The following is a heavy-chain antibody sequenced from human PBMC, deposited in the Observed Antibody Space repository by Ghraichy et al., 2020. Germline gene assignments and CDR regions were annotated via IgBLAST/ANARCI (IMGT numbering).Heavy chain of an antibody. CDR3: ARWDTGGNYYCN. V-gene: IGHV4-59*01. CDR2: VHYSGDA. CDR1: GGSISSYY. Sequence: SETLSLTCSVSGGSISSYYWNWVRQPPGKGLEWIGFVHYSGDAKYNPSLTSRVTMSVDTSKSHFSLRLSSVTAADTAVYYCARWDTGGNYYCNWGQGALVTVSS. J-gene: IGHJ4*02. D-gene: IGHD3-22*01.